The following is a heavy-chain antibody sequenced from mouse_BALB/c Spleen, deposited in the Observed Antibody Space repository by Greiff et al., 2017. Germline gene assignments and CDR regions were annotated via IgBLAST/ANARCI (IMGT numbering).Heavy chain of an antibody. V-gene: IGHV5-17*02. D-gene: IGHD1-1*02. J-gene: IGHJ4*01. CDR3: ARLVQGAMDY. Sequence: EVKLMESGGGLVQPGGSRKLSCAASGFTFSSFGMHWVRQAPEKGLEWVAYISSGSSTIYYADTVKGRFTISRDNPKNTLFLQMTSLRSEDTAMYYCARLVQGAMDYWGQGTSVTVSS. CDR1: GFTFSSFG. CDR2: ISSGSSTI.